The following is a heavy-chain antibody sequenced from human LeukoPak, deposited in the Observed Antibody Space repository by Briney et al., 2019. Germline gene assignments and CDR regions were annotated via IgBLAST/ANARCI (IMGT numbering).Heavy chain of an antibody. CDR1: GFTFSYAW. CDR3: TTDGLYSIDS. CDR2: IKSKSDGGIT. J-gene: IGHJ5*01. V-gene: IGHV3-15*01. Sequence: GGSLRLSCAASGFTFSYAWMTWVRQAPGKGLEWVGRIKSKSDGGITDYAARVKGRFSISRDDSKNALYLQMNSLKSEDTGVYFCTTDGLYSIDSWGQGTLVTVSS. D-gene: IGHD6-13*01.